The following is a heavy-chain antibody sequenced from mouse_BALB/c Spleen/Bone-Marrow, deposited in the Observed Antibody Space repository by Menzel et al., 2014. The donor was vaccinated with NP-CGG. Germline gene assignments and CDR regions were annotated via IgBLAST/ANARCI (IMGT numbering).Heavy chain of an antibody. Sequence: EVQGVESGGGLVKSGGSLKLSCAASGFSFNSYGMSWVRQTPEKRLEWVATISGGGSXTFYPDSVKGRFTISRDNAKNNLYLQLSSLRSEDTALYYCARHAYYDQTEVSFVYWGQGTLVTVSA. CDR3: ARHAYYDQTEVSFVY. J-gene: IGHJ3*01. D-gene: IGHD2-4*01. V-gene: IGHV5-9-2*01. CDR2: ISGGGSXT. CDR1: GFSFNSYG.